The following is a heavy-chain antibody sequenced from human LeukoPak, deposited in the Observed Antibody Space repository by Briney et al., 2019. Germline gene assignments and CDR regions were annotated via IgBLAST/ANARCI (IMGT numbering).Heavy chain of an antibody. Sequence: SETLSLTCTVSGGSISTYYWSWIRQPPGKGLEWIGYIFYSGSTNYNPSLKSRATMSVDTSKNQFSLKLSSVTAADTAVYYCARYYGGNHDYWGQGTLVTVSS. D-gene: IGHD4-23*01. CDR1: GGSISTYY. CDR2: IFYSGST. CDR3: ARYYGGNHDY. J-gene: IGHJ4*02. V-gene: IGHV4-59*08.